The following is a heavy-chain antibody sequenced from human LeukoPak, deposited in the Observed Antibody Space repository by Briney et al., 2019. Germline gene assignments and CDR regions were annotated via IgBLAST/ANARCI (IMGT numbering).Heavy chain of an antibody. Sequence: GGSLRLSCAASGFTFSSYSVNWVRQAPGKGLEWVSSISSISSYIYYADSLKGRFTTARDTAKNSVYLQMSSLRAEDTAVYYCARDWGELFGSDYWGQGTLVTVSS. V-gene: IGHV3-21*01. D-gene: IGHD1-26*01. CDR3: ARDWGELFGSDY. CDR2: ISSISSYI. J-gene: IGHJ4*02. CDR1: GFTFSSYS.